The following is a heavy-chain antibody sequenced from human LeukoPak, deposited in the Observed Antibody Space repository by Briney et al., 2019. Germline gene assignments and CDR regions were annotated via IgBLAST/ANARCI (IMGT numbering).Heavy chain of an antibody. J-gene: IGHJ4*02. CDR1: GFAFHTYW. V-gene: IGHV3-7*01. Sequence: GGSLRLSCAASGFAFHTYWMTWVRQAPGKGLEWVANIKEDGSEKYYVDSVKGRFTISRDNAKNSLYLQMNSLRAEDTAVYYCAREYFYNSSGHGCSAYWGQGTLVTVSS. D-gene: IGHD3-22*01. CDR3: AREYFYNSSGHGCSAY. CDR2: IKEDGSEK.